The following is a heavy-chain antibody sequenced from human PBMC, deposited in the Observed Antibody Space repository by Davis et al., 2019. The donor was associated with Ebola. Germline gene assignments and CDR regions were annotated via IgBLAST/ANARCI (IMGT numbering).Heavy chain of an antibody. V-gene: IGHV4-31*03. Sequence: MPSETLSLTCTVSGGSISSGGYYWSWIRQHPGKGLEWIGYIYYSGSTYYNPSLKSRVTISVDTSKNQFSLKLSSVTAADTAVYYCARSHVYSSGWPNWGQGTLVTVSS. CDR1: GGSISSGGYY. D-gene: IGHD6-19*01. J-gene: IGHJ4*02. CDR2: IYYSGST. CDR3: ARSHVYSSGWPN.